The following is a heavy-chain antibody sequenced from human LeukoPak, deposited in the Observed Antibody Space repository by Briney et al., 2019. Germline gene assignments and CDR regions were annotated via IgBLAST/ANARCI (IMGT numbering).Heavy chain of an antibody. CDR3: ARAIPEPYDFWSANFDY. J-gene: IGHJ4*02. Sequence: GASVKVSCKASGYTFSNYDINWVRRATGQGLEWMGWMNPNSGETGYAQKFQARVTITRNTSINTAYMELSSLRSEDTAVYYCARAIPEPYDFWSANFDYWGQGTLVTVSS. CDR2: MNPNSGET. D-gene: IGHD3-3*01. CDR1: GYTFSNYD. V-gene: IGHV1-8*03.